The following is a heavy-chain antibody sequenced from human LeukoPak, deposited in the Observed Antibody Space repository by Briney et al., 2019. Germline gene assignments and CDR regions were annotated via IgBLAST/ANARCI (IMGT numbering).Heavy chain of an antibody. J-gene: IGHJ3*02. V-gene: IGHV3-11*04. CDR2: ISSSGSTI. Sequence: GASLRLSCAASGFTFSDYYMSWIRQAPGKGLEWVSCISSSGSTIYYADSVKGRFTISRDNAKNSLYLQMNSLRAEDTAVYYWTRDQAAFSSSSCYARGAFDIWGQGTMVTVSS. D-gene: IGHD2-2*01. CDR1: GFTFSDYY. CDR3: TRDQAAFSSSSCYARGAFDI.